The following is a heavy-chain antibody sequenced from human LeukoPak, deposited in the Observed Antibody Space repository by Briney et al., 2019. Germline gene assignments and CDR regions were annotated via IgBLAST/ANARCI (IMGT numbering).Heavy chain of an antibody. V-gene: IGHV4-4*07. CDR1: GGSISSYY. CDR2: IYTSGST. CDR3: ARGYYGSGSYYYYYYMDV. D-gene: IGHD3-10*01. Sequence: SETLSLTCTVSGGSISSYYWSWIRQPAGKGLEWIGRIYTSGSTNYNPSLKSRVTMSVDTSKNQFSLKLSSVTAADTAVYYCARGYYGSGSYYYYYYMDVWGKGTTVTISS. J-gene: IGHJ6*03.